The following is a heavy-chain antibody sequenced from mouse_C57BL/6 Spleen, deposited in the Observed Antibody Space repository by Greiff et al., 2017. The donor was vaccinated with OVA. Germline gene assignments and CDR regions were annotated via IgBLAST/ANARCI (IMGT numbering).Heavy chain of an antibody. Sequence: EVKLVESGGDLVKPGGSLKLSCAASGFTFSSYGMSWVRQTPDKRLEWVATISSGGSYTYYPDSVKGRFTISRDNAKNTLYLQMSSLKSEDTAMYYCARHVGSSYSYYFDYWGQGTTLTVSS. CDR3: ARHVGSSYSYYFDY. CDR2: ISSGGSYT. D-gene: IGHD1-1*01. J-gene: IGHJ2*01. V-gene: IGHV5-6*01. CDR1: GFTFSSYG.